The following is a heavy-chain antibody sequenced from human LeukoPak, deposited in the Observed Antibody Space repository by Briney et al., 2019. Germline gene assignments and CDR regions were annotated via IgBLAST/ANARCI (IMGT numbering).Heavy chain of an antibody. CDR3: AKLIPPVYCSRTSCYGSVY. D-gene: IGHD2-2*01. CDR1: GFTFKTYA. J-gene: IGHJ4*02. CDR2: ITSSGGDT. V-gene: IGHV3-23*01. Sequence: PGGSLRLSCAVSGFTFKTYAMSCVRQAPGKGLEWVSAITSSGGDTYYTDSVKGRFTVSRDNSKSALYLQMNSLRAEDTAVYYGAKLIPPVYCSRTSCYGSVYWLQGTLVTVSS.